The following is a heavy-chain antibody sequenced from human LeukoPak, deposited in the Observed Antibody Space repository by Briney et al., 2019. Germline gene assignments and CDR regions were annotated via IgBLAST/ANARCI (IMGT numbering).Heavy chain of an antibody. Sequence: PSETLSLTCAVYGGSFSGYYWSWIRQPPGKGLEWIGEINHSGSTNYNPSLKSRVTMSVDTSKNQFSLKLSSVTGADTAVYYCARDGKYVAFDIWGQGTMVTVSS. D-gene: IGHD1-1*01. V-gene: IGHV4-34*01. CDR1: GGSFSGYY. CDR2: INHSGST. J-gene: IGHJ3*02. CDR3: ARDGKYVAFDI.